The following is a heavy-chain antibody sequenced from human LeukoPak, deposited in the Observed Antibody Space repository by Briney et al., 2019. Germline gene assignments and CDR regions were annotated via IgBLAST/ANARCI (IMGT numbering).Heavy chain of an antibody. J-gene: IGHJ4*02. D-gene: IGHD3-10*01. CDR2: INHSGST. CDR3: ARVAPYYYGSGSYFDY. Sequence: SETLSLTCAVYGGSFSGYYSSWIRQPPGKGLEWIGEINHSGSTNYNPSLKSRVTISVDTSKNQFSLKLSSVTAADTAVYYCARVAPYYYGSGSYFDYWGQGTLVTVSS. CDR1: GGSFSGYY. V-gene: IGHV4-34*01.